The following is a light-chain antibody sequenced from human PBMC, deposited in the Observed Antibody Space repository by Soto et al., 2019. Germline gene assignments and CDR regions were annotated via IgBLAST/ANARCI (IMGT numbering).Light chain of an antibody. Sequence: EVVLTQSPGTLSLSPGERATLSCTASQTISRNYLAWYQQKPGQAPRILISGASSRATGIPDRVSGSGSGTDFTLTISRLEAEDFAMYYCQQYGTSPLTFGQGTKVEI. J-gene: IGKJ1*01. CDR1: QTISRNY. CDR3: QQYGTSPLT. CDR2: GAS. V-gene: IGKV3-20*01.